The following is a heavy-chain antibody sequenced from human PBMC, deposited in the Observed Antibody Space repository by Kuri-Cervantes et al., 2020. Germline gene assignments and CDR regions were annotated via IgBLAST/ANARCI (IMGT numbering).Heavy chain of an antibody. CDR3: ARLTSITMIVPPGSFDI. V-gene: IGHV3-30*02. J-gene: IGHJ3*02. CDR1: GFTFGGHG. CDR2: IRFDGSNK. Sequence: GGSLRLSCVASGFTFGGHGMHWVRQAPDKGLEWVAFIRFDGSNKYYEDSVEGRSTISRDNAKNTVYLQMNSLRVEDTAVYYCARLTSITMIVPPGSFDIWGQGTMVTVSS. D-gene: IGHD3-22*01.